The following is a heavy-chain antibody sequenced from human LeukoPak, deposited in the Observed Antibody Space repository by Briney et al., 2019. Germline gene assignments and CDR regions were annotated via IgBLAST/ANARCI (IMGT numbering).Heavy chain of an antibody. D-gene: IGHD3-10*01. CDR3: ARGERFGELLSRDAFDI. CDR2: INPSGGST. V-gene: IGHV1-46*03. J-gene: IGHJ3*02. CDR1: GYTFTSYY. Sequence: ASVKVSCKASGYTFTSYYMHWVRQAPGQGLEWMGIINPSGGSTSYAQKFQGRVTMTRDMSTSTVYMELSSLRSEDTAVYYCARGERFGELLSRDAFDIWGQGTMVTVSS.